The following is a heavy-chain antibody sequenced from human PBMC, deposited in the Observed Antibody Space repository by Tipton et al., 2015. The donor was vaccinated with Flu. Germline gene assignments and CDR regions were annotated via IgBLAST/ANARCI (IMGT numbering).Heavy chain of an antibody. CDR3: ARRHYSNYVSEPKSWFDP. J-gene: IGHJ5*02. V-gene: IGHV4-38-2*01. CDR1: GDSIGSGYF. Sequence: TLSLTCSVSGDSIGSGYFWGWIRQAPGQGLEWIGNVHRAGNPYYNPSLKSRVTISVDTSKNQFSLRLYSVTAADTAVYYCARRHYSNYVSEPKSWFDPWGQGTLVTVSS. D-gene: IGHD4-11*01. CDR2: VHRAGNP.